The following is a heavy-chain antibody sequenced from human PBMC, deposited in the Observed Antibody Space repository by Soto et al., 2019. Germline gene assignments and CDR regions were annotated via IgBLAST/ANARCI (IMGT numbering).Heavy chain of an antibody. D-gene: IGHD5-18*01. CDR3: ARDRAGTAMGRVYYFDY. CDR1: GGTFSSYA. Sequence: GASVKVSCKASGGTFSSYAISWVRQAPGQGLEWMGGIIPIFGTANYAQKFQGRATITADESTSTAYMELSSLRSEDTAVYYCARDRAGTAMGRVYYFDYWGQGTLVTVSS. V-gene: IGHV1-69*13. J-gene: IGHJ4*02. CDR2: IIPIFGTA.